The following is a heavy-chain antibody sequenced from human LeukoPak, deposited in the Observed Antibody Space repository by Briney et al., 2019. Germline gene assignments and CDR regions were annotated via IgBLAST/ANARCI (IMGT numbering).Heavy chain of an antibody. Sequence: SETLSLTCTVSGGSISSYYWSWIRQPPGKGLEWIGYIYYSGSTNYNPSLKSRVTISVDTSKNQFSLKLSSVTAADTAVYYCARQGGSSWSRSYRYNWFDPWGQGTPVTVSS. J-gene: IGHJ5*02. CDR2: IYYSGST. CDR1: GGSISSYY. D-gene: IGHD6-13*01. CDR3: ARQGGSSWSRSYRYNWFDP. V-gene: IGHV4-59*08.